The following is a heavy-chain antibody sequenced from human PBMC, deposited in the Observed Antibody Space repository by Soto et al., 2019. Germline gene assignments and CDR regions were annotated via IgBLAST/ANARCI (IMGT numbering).Heavy chain of an antibody. CDR3: TTTLGYCSTSCP. J-gene: IGHJ5*02. Sequence: GGSLRLSCAASGFTFSTYSMNWVRQAPGKGLEWVSYISGSSGTTYYADSVKGRFTISRDNAQNSLYLQMNSLRAEDAAVYYCTTTLGYCSTSCPWGQGSLVTAPQ. D-gene: IGHD2-2*01. CDR1: GFTFSTYS. V-gene: IGHV3-48*01. CDR2: ISGSSGTT.